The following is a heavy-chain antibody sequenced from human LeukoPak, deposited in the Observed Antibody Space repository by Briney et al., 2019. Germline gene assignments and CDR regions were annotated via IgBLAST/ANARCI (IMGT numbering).Heavy chain of an antibody. CDR3: ASERPPFYVNIVDH. CDR1: GFSFSSSS. J-gene: IGHJ4*02. V-gene: IGHV3-21*01. CDR2: ISGSSYI. D-gene: IGHD2/OR15-2a*01. Sequence: GGSLRLSCAASGFSFSSSSMHWVRQAPGKGLEWVSSISGSSYINYADSVKGRFTISRDNSKNSLFLQMNSLRAEDTAVYYCASERPPFYVNIVDHWGQGTLVAVSS.